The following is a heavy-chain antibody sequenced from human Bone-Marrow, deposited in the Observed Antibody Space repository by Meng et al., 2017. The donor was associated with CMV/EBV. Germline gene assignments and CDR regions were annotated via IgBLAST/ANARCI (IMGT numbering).Heavy chain of an antibody. Sequence: GESLKISCAASGFTFSDYAMHWVRQAPGKGLEWVAVISFDGSNKFYADSVKGRYTISRDNSKNTPYLQMNSLRAEDTAVYYCARDLMGSSWYPYYYYYYGMDVWGQGTTVTVSS. CDR2: ISFDGSNK. CDR1: GFTFSDYA. CDR3: ARDLMGSSWYPYYYYYYGMDV. V-gene: IGHV3-30*04. J-gene: IGHJ6*02. D-gene: IGHD6-13*01.